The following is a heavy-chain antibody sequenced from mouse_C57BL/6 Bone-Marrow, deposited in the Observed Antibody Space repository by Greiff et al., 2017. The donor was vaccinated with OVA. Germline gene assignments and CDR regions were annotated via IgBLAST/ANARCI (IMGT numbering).Heavy chain of an antibody. D-gene: IGHD2-3*01. CDR1: GFNIKDDY. V-gene: IGHV14-4*01. Sequence: VQLQQSGAELVRPGASVKLSCTASGFNIKDDYMHWVKQRPEQGLEWIGWIDPENGDTEYASKFQGKATITAYTSSSTAYLQISSLTSEDTAVNYCTTLYGGYLCFDYWGQGTTLTVSS. CDR2: IDPENGDT. J-gene: IGHJ2*01. CDR3: TTLYGGYLCFDY.